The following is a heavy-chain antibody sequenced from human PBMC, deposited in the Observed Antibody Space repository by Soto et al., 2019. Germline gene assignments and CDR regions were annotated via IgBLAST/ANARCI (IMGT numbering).Heavy chain of an antibody. J-gene: IGHJ5*02. CDR3: ARVSPRRDMVREREFDP. V-gene: IGHV1-46*01. D-gene: IGHD3-10*01. CDR1: GYTFTSYY. CDR2: INPSGGST. Sequence: RASVKVSCKASGYTFTSYYMHWVRQAPGQGLEWMGIINPSGGSTSYAQKFQGRVTMTRDTSTSTAYMELSSLRSEDTAVYYCARVSPRRDMVREREFDPWGQGTLVTVSS.